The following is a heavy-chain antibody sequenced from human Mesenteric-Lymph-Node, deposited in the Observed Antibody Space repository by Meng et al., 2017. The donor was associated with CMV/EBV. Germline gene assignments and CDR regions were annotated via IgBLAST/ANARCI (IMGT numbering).Heavy chain of an antibody. J-gene: IGHJ6*02. CDR3: ATEISRIGSFTVVTALGHYYYVMDV. V-gene: IGHV3-30*04. CDR2: ISHDGRKK. D-gene: IGHD3-3*01. Sequence: GESLKISCAASGFSFNNYAMHWVRQAPGKGLEWVAFISHDGRKKDYADSVKGRFTISRDNSKNTLYVQMNSLRAEDTAVYYCATEISRIGSFTVVTALGHYYYVMDVWGQGTTVTVSS. CDR1: GFSFNNYA.